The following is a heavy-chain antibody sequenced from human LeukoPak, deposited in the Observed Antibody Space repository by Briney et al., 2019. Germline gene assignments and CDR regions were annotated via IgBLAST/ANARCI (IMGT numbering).Heavy chain of an antibody. CDR1: GGSFSGYY. D-gene: IGHD6-13*01. Sequence: SETLSLTCAVYGGSFSGYYWSWIRQPPGKGLEWIGEINHSGSTNYNPSLKSRVTISVDTSKNQFSLKLSSVTAADTAVYYCARGSSSWEFDYWGQGTLVTVSS. CDR2: INHSGST. CDR3: ARGSSSWEFDY. V-gene: IGHV4-34*01. J-gene: IGHJ4*02.